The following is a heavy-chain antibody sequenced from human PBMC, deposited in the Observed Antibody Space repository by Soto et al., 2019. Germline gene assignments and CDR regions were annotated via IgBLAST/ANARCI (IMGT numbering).Heavy chain of an antibody. V-gene: IGHV5-51*01. Sequence: PGESLKISCKGSGYSFTSYWIGWVRQMPGKGLEWMGIIYPGDSDTRYSPSFQGQVTISADKSISTAYLQWSSLKASDTAMYYCARHSRGTTLRFLEWLLYRDYYYYGMDVWGQGTTVTVSS. CDR1: GYSFTSYW. J-gene: IGHJ6*02. D-gene: IGHD3-3*01. CDR3: ARHSRGTTLRFLEWLLYRDYYYYGMDV. CDR2: IYPGDSDT.